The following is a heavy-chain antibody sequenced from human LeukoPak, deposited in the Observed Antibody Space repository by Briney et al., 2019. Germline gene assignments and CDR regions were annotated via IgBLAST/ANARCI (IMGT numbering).Heavy chain of an antibody. CDR1: GFTFSNFW. D-gene: IGHD3-16*01. CDR2: IKSDGTSI. J-gene: IGHJ4*02. CDR3: ARKYLGIDY. V-gene: IGHV3-74*01. Sequence: QPGGSLRLSCAASGFTFSNFWMHWVRQVPGKGLVWVSRIKSDGTSISYADSVKGRFTTSRDNAQNTLYLQMSSLRAEDTAVYYCARKYLGIDYWGQGILVTVSS.